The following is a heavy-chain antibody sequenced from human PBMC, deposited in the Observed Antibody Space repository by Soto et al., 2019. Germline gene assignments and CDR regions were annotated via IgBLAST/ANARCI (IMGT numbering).Heavy chain of an antibody. Sequence: ASETLSLTCTVSGSISSGGYYWSWIRQHPGKGLEWIGYIYYSGSTYYNPSLKSRVTISVDTSKNQFSLKLSSVTAADTAVYYCARDLQYSRLFYGMDVWGQGTTVTVSS. V-gene: IGHV4-31*03. D-gene: IGHD6-13*01. CDR1: GSISSGGYY. CDR2: IYYSGST. J-gene: IGHJ6*02. CDR3: ARDLQYSRLFYGMDV.